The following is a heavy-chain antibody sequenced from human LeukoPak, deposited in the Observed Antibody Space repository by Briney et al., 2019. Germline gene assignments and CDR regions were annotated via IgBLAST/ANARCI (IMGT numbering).Heavy chain of an antibody. J-gene: IGHJ3*02. CDR3: ARGARGWYHAFNI. CDR2: ISSSSSYI. D-gene: IGHD6-19*01. Sequence: GGSLRLSCAASGFTFSSYSMNWVRQAPGKGLGWVSSISSSSSYIYYADSVKGRFTISRDNAKNSLYLQMNSLRAEDTAVYYCARGARGWYHAFNIWGQGTMVTVSS. V-gene: IGHV3-21*01. CDR1: GFTFSSYS.